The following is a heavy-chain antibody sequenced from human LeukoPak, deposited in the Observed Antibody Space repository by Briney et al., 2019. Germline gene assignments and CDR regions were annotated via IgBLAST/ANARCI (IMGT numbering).Heavy chain of an antibody. CDR3: ARGEGCSSTWCYYYYYMDV. D-gene: IGHD2-2*01. CDR1: GYTFTGYY. CDR2: INPNSGGT. J-gene: IGHJ6*03. V-gene: IGHV1-2*02. Sequence: ASVKVSCKASGYTFTGYYMHWVRQAPGQGLEWMGWINPNSGGTNYAQKFHGRVTMTRDTSINTAYMELNRLRSDDTAVYYCARGEGCSSTWCYYYYYMDVWGKGTTVTVSS.